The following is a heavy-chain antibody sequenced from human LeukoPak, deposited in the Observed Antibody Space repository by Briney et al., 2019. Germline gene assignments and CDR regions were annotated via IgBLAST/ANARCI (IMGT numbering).Heavy chain of an antibody. CDR2: ISSSSTYI. V-gene: IGHV3-21*04. J-gene: IGHJ4*02. CDR1: GFTFSSYS. D-gene: IGHD3-10*01. CDR3: AKDDAWLRFGE. Sequence: PGGSLRLSCAASGFTFSSYSMNWVRQAPGKGLEWVSSISSSSTYIYYADSVKGRFTISRDNSKNMVYLQVISLTAEDTAVYYCAKDDAWLRFGEWSQGTLVTVSA.